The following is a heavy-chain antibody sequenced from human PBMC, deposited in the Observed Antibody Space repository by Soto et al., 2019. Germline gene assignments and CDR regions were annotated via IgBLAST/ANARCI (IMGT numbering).Heavy chain of an antibody. Sequence: SETLSLTCNVSGGSISSGGYYWSWIRQHPGKGLEWIGYIYYSGSTYYNPSLKSRVTISVDTSKNQFSLKLSSVTAADTAVYYCARGSYYDSSGYYGPWGQGTLVTVSS. V-gene: IGHV4-31*03. CDR1: GGSISSGGYY. J-gene: IGHJ5*02. CDR3: ARGSYYDSSGYYGP. D-gene: IGHD3-22*01. CDR2: IYYSGST.